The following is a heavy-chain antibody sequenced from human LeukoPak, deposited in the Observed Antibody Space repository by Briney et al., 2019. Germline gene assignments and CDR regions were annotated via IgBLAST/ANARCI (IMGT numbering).Heavy chain of an antibody. CDR2: INPSGGST. CDR3: ARDDRVRHSGHTAFDI. J-gene: IGHJ3*02. Sequence: GASVKVSCKASGYSFTRHYMHWVRQAPGQGLEWMGIINPSGGSTSYAQKFQGRVTMTRDMSTSTVYMELSSLRSEDTAAYYCARDDRVRHSGHTAFDIWGQGTMVTVSS. V-gene: IGHV1-46*01. D-gene: IGHD5-12*01. CDR1: GYSFTRHY.